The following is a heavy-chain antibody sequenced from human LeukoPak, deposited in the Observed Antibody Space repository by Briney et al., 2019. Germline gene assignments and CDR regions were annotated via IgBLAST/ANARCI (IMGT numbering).Heavy chain of an antibody. CDR1: GFTFSSYA. CDR2: ISGSSDST. J-gene: IGHJ5*02. V-gene: IGHV3-23*01. Sequence: GGSLRLSCVASGFTFSSYAMSWVRQAPGKGLEWVSAISGSSDSTYYADSVKGRFTISRDNSKNTLYLQMNSLRVEDTAVYYCARDFGVIRRSWGQGTLVSVSS. CDR3: ARDFGVIRRS. D-gene: IGHD3-3*01.